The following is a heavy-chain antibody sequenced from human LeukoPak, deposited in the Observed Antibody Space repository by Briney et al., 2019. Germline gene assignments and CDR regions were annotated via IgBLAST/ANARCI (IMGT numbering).Heavy chain of an antibody. J-gene: IGHJ6*04. CDR1: GFTFSMYW. Sequence: GGSLRLSCAASGFTFSMYWMHWVRQAPGKGLVWVSRVQSDGSSPDYADSVKGRFTISRDNAKNTLYLHMNSLRVEDTAVYYCAELGITMIGGVWGKGTTVTISS. CDR2: VQSDGSSP. D-gene: IGHD3-10*02. V-gene: IGHV3-74*01. CDR3: AELGITMIGGV.